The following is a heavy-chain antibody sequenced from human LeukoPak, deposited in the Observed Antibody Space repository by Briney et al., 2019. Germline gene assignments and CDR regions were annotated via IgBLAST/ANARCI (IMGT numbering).Heavy chain of an antibody. J-gene: IGHJ4*02. Sequence: ASVKVSCKASGYTFTSYGISWVRQAPGQGLEWIGWISAYNGNTNYAQKLQGRVTMTTDTSTSTAYMELRSLRSDDTAVYYCARVGDYYDSSGYMDYWGQGTLVTVSS. V-gene: IGHV1-18*01. CDR1: GYTFTSYG. CDR2: ISAYNGNT. CDR3: ARVGDYYDSSGYMDY. D-gene: IGHD3-22*01.